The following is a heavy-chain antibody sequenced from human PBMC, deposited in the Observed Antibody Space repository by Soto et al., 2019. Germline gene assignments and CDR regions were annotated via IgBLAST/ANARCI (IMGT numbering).Heavy chain of an antibody. CDR1: GYTFTGYY. J-gene: IGHJ6*02. CDR3: ARNLPWELLRIRYYYYGMDV. Sequence: AAVKVSCKASGYTFTGYYMHWVRQAPGQGLEGMGWINPNSGGTNYAQKFQGRVTMTRDTSISTAYMELSRLRSDDTAVYYCARNLPWELLRIRYYYYGMDVWGQGTTVTVSS. D-gene: IGHD1-26*01. V-gene: IGHV1-2*02. CDR2: INPNSGGT.